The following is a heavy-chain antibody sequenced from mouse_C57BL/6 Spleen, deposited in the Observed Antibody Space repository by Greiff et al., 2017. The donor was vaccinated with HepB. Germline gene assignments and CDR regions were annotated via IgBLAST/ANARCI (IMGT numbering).Heavy chain of an antibody. CDR3: ARYDGSSLDY. CDR2: IDPSDSYT. Sequence: VQLQQPGAELVMPGASVKLSCKASGYTFTSYWMHWVKQRPGQGLEWIGEIDPSDSYTNYNQKFKGKSTLTLDKSSSTAYMQLSSLTSEDSAVYYCARYDGSSLDYWAKAPLSQSPQ. CDR1: GYTFTSYW. V-gene: IGHV1-69*01. D-gene: IGHD1-1*01. J-gene: IGHJ2*01.